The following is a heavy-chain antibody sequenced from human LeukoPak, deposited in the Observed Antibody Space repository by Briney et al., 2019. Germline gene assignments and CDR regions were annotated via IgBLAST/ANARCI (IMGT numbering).Heavy chain of an antibody. V-gene: IGHV4-59*12. Sequence: PSETLSLTCTVSGGSISSYYWSWIRQPPGKGLEWIGYIYYSGSTNYNPSLKSRVTISVDTSKNQFSLKLSSVTAADTAVYYCARGRLKAPPGFTMGNWFDPWGQGTLVTVSS. CDR1: GGSISSYY. CDR2: IYYSGST. J-gene: IGHJ5*02. CDR3: ARGRLKAPPGFTMGNWFDP. D-gene: IGHD3-10*01.